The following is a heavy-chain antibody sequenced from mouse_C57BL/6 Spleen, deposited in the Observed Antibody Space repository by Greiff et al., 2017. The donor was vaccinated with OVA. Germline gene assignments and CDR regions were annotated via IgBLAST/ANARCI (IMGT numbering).Heavy chain of an antibody. CDR2: LSGGGGNT. CDR1: GFTFSSYT. D-gene: IGHD1-1*01. V-gene: IGHV5-9*04. Sequence: EEKLVESGGGLVKPGGSLKLSCAASGFTFSSYTMSWVRQTPETRLEWVGTLSGGGGNTYYPDSVKGRLTITRDNAKNTPYLQMSSLMSEDTAVNYCARYDYYGSSHYFEYWGEGTTLTVSS. CDR3: ARYDYYGSSHYFEY. J-gene: IGHJ2*01.